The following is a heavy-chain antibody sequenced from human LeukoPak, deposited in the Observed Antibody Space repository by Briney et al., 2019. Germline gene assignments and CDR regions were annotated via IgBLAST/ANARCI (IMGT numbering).Heavy chain of an antibody. D-gene: IGHD2-2*01. CDR2: IRYDGSNK. CDR3: ARDHCSSTSCYLWYFDL. Sequence: GGFLRLSCAASGFTFSSYGMHWVRQAPGKGLEWVAFIRYDGSNKYYADSVKGRFTISRDNSKNTLYLQMNSLRAEDTAVYYCARDHCSSTSCYLWYFDLWGRGTLVTVSS. J-gene: IGHJ2*01. CDR1: GFTFSSYG. V-gene: IGHV3-30*02.